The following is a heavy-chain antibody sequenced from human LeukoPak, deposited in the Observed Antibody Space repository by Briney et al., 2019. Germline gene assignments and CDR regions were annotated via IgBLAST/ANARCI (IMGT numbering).Heavy chain of an antibody. V-gene: IGHV3-21*01. Sequence: PGGSLRLSCAASGFTFSSTSMNWVRQAPGKGLEWVSSISSGSSYIFYPDSVKGRFTISRDNAKNSLYLQMNSLRAEDTAVYYCAREFFDREGGTTVLDYWGQGTLVTVSS. J-gene: IGHJ4*02. CDR3: AREFFDREGGTTVLDY. CDR1: GFTFSSTS. D-gene: IGHD1-26*01. CDR2: ISSGSSYI.